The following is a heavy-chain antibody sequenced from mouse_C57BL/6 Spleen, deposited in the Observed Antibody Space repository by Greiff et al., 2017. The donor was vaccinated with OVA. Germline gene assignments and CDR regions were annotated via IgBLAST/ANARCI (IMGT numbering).Heavy chain of an antibody. V-gene: IGHV7-3*01. CDR3: ARYGNYFDY. Sequence: EVQLVESGGGLVQPGGSLSLSCAASGFTFTDYYMSWVRQPPGKALEWLGFIRNKANGYTTEYSASVKGRFTISRDNSQSILYLQINALRAEDSATYYCARYGNYFDYWGQGTTLTVSS. CDR1: GFTFTDYY. J-gene: IGHJ2*01. CDR2: IRNKANGYTT.